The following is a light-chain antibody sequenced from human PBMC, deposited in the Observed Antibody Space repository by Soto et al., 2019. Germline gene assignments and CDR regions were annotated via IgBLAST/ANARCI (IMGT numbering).Light chain of an antibody. V-gene: IGKV3-11*01. CDR2: DAS. CDR3: QQRGNRPPWT. Sequence: EIVMTQSPATLSLSPGERATLSCSASQSVGKYLVWYQQKPGQAPRLLIYDASNRATGIPARFSGSGSGTDFTLTISSLEPEDFAVYYCQQRGNRPPWTFGQGTKVEIK. CDR1: QSVGKY. J-gene: IGKJ1*01.